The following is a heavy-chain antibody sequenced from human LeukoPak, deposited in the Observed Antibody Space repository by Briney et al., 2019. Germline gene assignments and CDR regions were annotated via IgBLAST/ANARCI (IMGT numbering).Heavy chain of an antibody. V-gene: IGHV4-4*09. CDR3: ARRGSSYFDH. J-gene: IGHJ4*02. CDR2: IFSSGST. D-gene: IGHD3-16*01. Sequence: SETLSLTCTVSGGSINNYYWSWIRQPPGKGLEGIGYIFSSGSTNYNPSLHSRVTISVDTSKNQFSLKLTSVTAADTALYYCARRGSSYFDHWGQGTLVTVSS. CDR1: GGSINNYY.